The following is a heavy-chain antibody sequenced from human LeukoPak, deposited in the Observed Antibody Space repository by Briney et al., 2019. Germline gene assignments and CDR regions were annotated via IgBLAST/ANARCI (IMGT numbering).Heavy chain of an antibody. J-gene: IGHJ4*02. D-gene: IGHD2-15*01. CDR3: ATYCSGGDCYRFDY. V-gene: IGHV3-48*03. CDR1: EFTFSSYE. Sequence: GGSLRLSCAASEFTFSSYEMNWVRQAPGKGLEWVSYISSSGGTIYYADSVKGRFTISRDNAKNTLYLQMNSLRAEDTAVYHCATYCSGGDCYRFDYWGQGTLVTVSS. CDR2: ISSSGGTI.